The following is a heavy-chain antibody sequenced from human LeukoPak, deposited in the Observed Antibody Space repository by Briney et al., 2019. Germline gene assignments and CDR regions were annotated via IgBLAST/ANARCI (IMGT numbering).Heavy chain of an antibody. Sequence: ASVKVSCKASGYTFTSYGISWVRQAPGQGLEWMGWISAYNGNTNYAQKLQGRVTMTTDTSTSTAYMELRSLRSDDTAVYYCARAYIVVAPAATGPNWFDPWGQGTLVTVSS. D-gene: IGHD2-2*01. J-gene: IGHJ5*02. CDR3: ARAYIVVAPAATGPNWFDP. CDR2: ISAYNGNT. V-gene: IGHV1-18*01. CDR1: GYTFTSYG.